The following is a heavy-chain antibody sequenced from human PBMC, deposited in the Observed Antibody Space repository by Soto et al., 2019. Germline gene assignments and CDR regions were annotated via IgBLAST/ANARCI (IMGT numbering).Heavy chain of an antibody. V-gene: IGHV1-46*03. CDR3: ARVLGRKRGWYYFHY. CDR1: GYSFTGYK. CDR2: INPSGGST. Sequence: GASVEVSCKTPGYSFTGYKLHCVRQAPGQGLEWMGIINPSGGSTSYAQKFQGRVTMTRDTSTSTVYMELSSLRSEDTAVYYCARVLGRKRGWYYFHYWGQGTLVNVSS. J-gene: IGHJ4*02. D-gene: IGHD6-19*01.